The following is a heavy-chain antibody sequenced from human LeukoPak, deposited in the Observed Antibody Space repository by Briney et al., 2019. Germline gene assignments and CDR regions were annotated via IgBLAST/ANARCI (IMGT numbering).Heavy chain of an antibody. Sequence: SETLSLTCAVYGGSFSGYYWSWIRQPPGKGREWIGEINHSGSTNYNPSLKSRVTISVDTSKNQFSLKLSSVTAADTAVYYCASRRPHYYGSGSPILGRNWFDPWGQGTLVTVSS. CDR2: INHSGST. CDR3: ASRRPHYYGSGSPILGRNWFDP. V-gene: IGHV4-34*01. J-gene: IGHJ5*02. D-gene: IGHD3-10*01. CDR1: GGSFSGYY.